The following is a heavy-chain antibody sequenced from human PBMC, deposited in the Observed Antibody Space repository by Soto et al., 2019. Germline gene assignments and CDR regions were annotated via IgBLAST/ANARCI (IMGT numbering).Heavy chain of an antibody. CDR1: GGSLSSYY. CDR2: VHHSGST. CDR3: AGGGDWFAP. Sequence: QVHLQQWGAGLLRPSETLSLTCAVYGGSLSSYYWNWIRQSPGKGLEWIAEVHHSGSTNYNPSLKGRIPLSMDTSKSHFPLNLSSVTAADTAVYYCAGGGDWFAPWGQGALVTVSS. D-gene: IGHD3-16*01. J-gene: IGHJ5*02. V-gene: IGHV4-34*02.